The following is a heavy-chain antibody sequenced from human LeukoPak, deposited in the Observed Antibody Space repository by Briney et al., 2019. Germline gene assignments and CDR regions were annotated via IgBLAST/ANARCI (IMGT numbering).Heavy chain of an antibody. V-gene: IGHV1-2*02. CDR1: GYTFADYY. Sequence: ASVKVSCKASGYTFADYYLHWVRQAPGQGLEWMGSIDPDSGGTNYAQRFQGRVTMTRATSISTANMELSSLGPDDTAVYYCAKEYYDTSGRKHAFQNWGQGTLVTVSS. CDR3: AKEYYDTSGRKHAFQN. D-gene: IGHD3-22*01. CDR2: IDPDSGGT. J-gene: IGHJ4*02.